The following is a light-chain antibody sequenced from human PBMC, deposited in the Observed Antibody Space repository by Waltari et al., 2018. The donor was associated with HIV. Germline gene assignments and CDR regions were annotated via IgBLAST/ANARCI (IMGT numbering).Light chain of an antibody. CDR3: VGWDSSLSAYV. CDR2: KNY. Sequence: QPVLTQPPSASGTPGQTVTISCSGGSSNIGNDNVYWYQQLPGMTPKLLIYKNYVRPSGVPDRFAGSKSGTSASLAISGLRSEDEADYYCVGWDSSLSAYVFGAGTKVTVL. J-gene: IGLJ1*01. V-gene: IGLV1-47*01. CDR1: SSNIGNDN.